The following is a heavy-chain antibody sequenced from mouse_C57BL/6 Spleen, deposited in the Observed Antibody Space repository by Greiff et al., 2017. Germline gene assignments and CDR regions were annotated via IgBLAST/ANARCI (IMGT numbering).Heavy chain of an antibody. J-gene: IGHJ1*03. CDR1: GYAFSSSW. V-gene: IGHV1-82*01. D-gene: IGHD1-1*01. Sequence: QVQLQQSGPELVKPGASVKISCKASGYAFSSSWMNWVKQRPGKGLEWIGRIYPGDGDTNYNGKFKGKATLTADKSSSTAYMQLSSLTSEDSAVYFCATHYYGSSGYFEVWGKGTTVTVSS. CDR3: ATHYYGSSGYFEV. CDR2: IYPGDGDT.